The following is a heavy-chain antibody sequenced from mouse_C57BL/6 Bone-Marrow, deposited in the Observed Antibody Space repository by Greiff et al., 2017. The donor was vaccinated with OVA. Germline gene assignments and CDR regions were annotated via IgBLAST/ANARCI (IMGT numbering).Heavy chain of an antibody. V-gene: IGHV5-9*01. CDR2: ISGGGGNT. CDR1: GFTFSSYT. D-gene: IGHD3-2*02. CDR3: ARDSSGYYAMDY. J-gene: IGHJ4*01. Sequence: EVKLMESGGGLVKPGGSLKLSCAASGFTFSSYTMSWVRQTPEKRLEWVATISGGGGNTYYPDSVKGRFTISRDNAKNTLYLQMSSLRSEDTALYYCARDSSGYYAMDYWGQGTSVTVSS.